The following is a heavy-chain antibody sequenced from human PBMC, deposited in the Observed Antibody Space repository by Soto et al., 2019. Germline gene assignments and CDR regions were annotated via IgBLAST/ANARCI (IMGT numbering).Heavy chain of an antibody. CDR3: ARDHRSGWYLSYAFDI. CDR1: GFTFSSYA. Sequence: GGSLRLSCAASGFTFSSYAMHWVRQAPGKGLEWVAVISYDGSNKYYADSVKGRFTISRDNSKNTLYLQMNSLRAEDTAVYYCARDHRSGWYLSYAFDIWGQGTMVTVSS. CDR2: ISYDGSNK. D-gene: IGHD6-19*01. J-gene: IGHJ3*02. V-gene: IGHV3-30-3*01.